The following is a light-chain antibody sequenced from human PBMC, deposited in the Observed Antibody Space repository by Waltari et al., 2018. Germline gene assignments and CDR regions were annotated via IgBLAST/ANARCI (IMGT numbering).Light chain of an antibody. Sequence: DIQMTQSPSTLSASVGDRVTLTGRASQSISGLLAWYRQEAGKAPKLLIYEAPTLESGVPSRVSGSGSGTEFTLTISGVQPDDVATFYCQQYRTYPWTFGRGTKVEIK. CDR2: EAP. CDR3: QQYRTYPWT. V-gene: IGKV1-5*03. CDR1: QSISGL. J-gene: IGKJ1*01.